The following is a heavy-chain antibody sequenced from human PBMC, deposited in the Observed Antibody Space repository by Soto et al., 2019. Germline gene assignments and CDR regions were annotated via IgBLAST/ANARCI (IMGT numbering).Heavy chain of an antibody. D-gene: IGHD5-18*01. V-gene: IGHV5-10-1*01. J-gene: IGHJ6*02. CDR2: IDPSDSYT. Sequence: GESLKISCKGSGYSFTSYWISWVRQMPGKGLEWMGRIDPSDSYTNYSPSFQGHVTISADKSISTAYLQWSSLKASDTAMYYCASSKDTAMVFDYYYGMDVWGQGTTVTVSS. CDR3: ASSKDTAMVFDYYYGMDV. CDR1: GYSFTSYW.